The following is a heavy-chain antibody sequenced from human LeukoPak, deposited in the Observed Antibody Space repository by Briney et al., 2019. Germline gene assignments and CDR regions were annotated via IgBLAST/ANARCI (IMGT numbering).Heavy chain of an antibody. D-gene: IGHD6-13*01. J-gene: IGHJ4*02. CDR1: GGSISSYY. Sequence: SETLSLTCTVSGGSISSYYWSWIRQPPGKGLEWIGYIYYSRSTNYNPSLKSRVTISVDTSKNQFSLKLSSVAAADTAVYYCARGGGYSSSWYDYWGQGTLVTVSS. CDR2: IYYSRST. CDR3: ARGGGYSSSWYDY. V-gene: IGHV4-59*01.